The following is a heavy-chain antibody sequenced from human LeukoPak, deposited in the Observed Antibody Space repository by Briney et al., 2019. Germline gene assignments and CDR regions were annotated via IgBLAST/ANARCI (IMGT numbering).Heavy chain of an antibody. D-gene: IGHD1-1*01. CDR3: ARVNAPVATFDY. J-gene: IGHJ4*02. CDR1: GYSISSTYY. CDR2: ISHSGST. Sequence: SETLSLTCTVSGYSISSTYYGAWIRQPPGKGLGWIATISHSGSTYYTPSLKSRLTTSLDTSTNHFSLRLSSVTAADTAVYYCARVNAPVATFDYWGQGTLVTVSS. V-gene: IGHV4-38-2*02.